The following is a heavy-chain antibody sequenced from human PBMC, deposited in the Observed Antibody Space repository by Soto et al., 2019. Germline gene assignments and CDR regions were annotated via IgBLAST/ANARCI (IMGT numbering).Heavy chain of an antibody. CDR3: TTGPQGVVVPAAMLY. D-gene: IGHD2-2*01. J-gene: IGHJ4*02. V-gene: IGHV3-15*01. Sequence: PGGSLRLSCAAPGFTFSNAWMSWVRQAPGKGLEWVGRIKSKTDGGTTDYAAPVKGRFTISRDDSKNTLYLQMNSLKTEDTAVYYCTTGPQGVVVPAAMLYWGQGTLVTVSS. CDR2: IKSKTDGGTT. CDR1: GFTFSNAW.